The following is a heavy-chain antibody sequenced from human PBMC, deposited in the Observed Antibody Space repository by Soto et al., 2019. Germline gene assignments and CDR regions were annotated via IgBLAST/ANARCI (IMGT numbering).Heavy chain of an antibody. J-gene: IGHJ3*02. CDR3: AREITMIVVVQHDAFDI. CDR2: ISSSSSYT. D-gene: IGHD3-22*01. CDR1: VFTCSDYY. V-gene: IGHV3-11*06. Sequence: GTLRLSCAASVFTCSDYYMSWIRQAPGKGLEWVSYISSSSSYTNYADSVKGRFTISRDNAKNSLYLQMNSLRAEDTAVYYCAREITMIVVVQHDAFDIWGQGTMVTVSS.